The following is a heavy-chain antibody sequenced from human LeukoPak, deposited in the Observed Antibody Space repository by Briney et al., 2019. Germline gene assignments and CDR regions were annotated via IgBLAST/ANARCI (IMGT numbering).Heavy chain of an antibody. Sequence: SETLSLTCTVSGVSISSGGYYWSWIRQPPGKGLVWIGYIYHTGSTSYNPSLKTRVTISIDSLQNQFSLKLSSVTAADTAVYYCVREGDDGGNFAYWGQGILVTVSS. CDR2: IYHTGST. CDR3: VREGDDGGNFAY. V-gene: IGHV4-30-2*01. CDR1: GVSISSGGYY. D-gene: IGHD4-23*01. J-gene: IGHJ4*02.